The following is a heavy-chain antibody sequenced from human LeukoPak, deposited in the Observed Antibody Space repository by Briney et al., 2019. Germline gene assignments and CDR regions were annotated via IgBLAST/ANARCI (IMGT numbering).Heavy chain of an antibody. D-gene: IGHD6-19*01. V-gene: IGHV3-20*04. CDR3: ATEHPTWLVQGGLYFDY. J-gene: IGHJ4*02. Sequence: GGSLRLSCAASGFTFDDYGMSWVRQAPGKGLEWVSGINWNGGSTGYADSVKGRFTISRDNAKNSLYLQMNSLRAEDTALYYCATEHPTWLVQGGLYFDYWGQGTLVTVSS. CDR2: INWNGGST. CDR1: GFTFDDYG.